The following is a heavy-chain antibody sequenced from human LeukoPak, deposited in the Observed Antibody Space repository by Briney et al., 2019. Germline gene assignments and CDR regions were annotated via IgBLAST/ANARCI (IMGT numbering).Heavy chain of an antibody. D-gene: IGHD3-10*01. Sequence: SETLSLTCTVTGGSNSSTDYYWGWIRQPPGKGLEWIGSIYYGGSTYYNPSLKSRVTISVDTSKNHFSLKLSSVTAADTAVYYCARVSRAYYYGSGSYADSYAFDIWGQGTMVTVSS. CDR1: GGSNSSTDYY. V-gene: IGHV4-39*07. CDR3: ARVSRAYYYGSGSYADSYAFDI. J-gene: IGHJ3*02. CDR2: IYYGGST.